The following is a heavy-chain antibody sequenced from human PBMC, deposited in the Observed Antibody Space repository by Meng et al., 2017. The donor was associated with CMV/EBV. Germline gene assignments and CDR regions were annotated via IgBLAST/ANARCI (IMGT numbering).Heavy chain of an antibody. CDR3: AKTSGSYGGGFDY. D-gene: IGHD1-26*01. Sequence: ASVKVSCKASGYTFTSYYMHWVRQAPGQGLEWMGWINPNSGGTNYAQKFQGRVTMTRDTSISTAYMELSRLRSDDTAVYYCAKTSGSYGGGFDYWGQGTLVTVSS. J-gene: IGHJ4*02. V-gene: IGHV1-2*02. CDR2: INPNSGGT. CDR1: GYTFTSYY.